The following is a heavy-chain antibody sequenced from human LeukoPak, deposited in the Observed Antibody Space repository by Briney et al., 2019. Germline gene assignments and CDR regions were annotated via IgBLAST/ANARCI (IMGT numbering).Heavy chain of an antibody. J-gene: IGHJ4*02. CDR2: ISGSGGST. CDR3: AKRPREETSFDY. CDR1: GFTFSGYG. V-gene: IGHV3-23*01. Sequence: GGSLRLSCVVSGFTFSGYGLSWVRQAPGKGLEWVSTISGSGGSTYYADSVKGRFTISRDNSKNTLYLQMNSLRAGDTAVYYCAKRPREETSFDYWGQGTLVTVSS.